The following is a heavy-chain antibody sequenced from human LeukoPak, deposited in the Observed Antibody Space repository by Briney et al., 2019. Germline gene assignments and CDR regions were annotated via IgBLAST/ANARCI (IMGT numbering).Heavy chain of an antibody. CDR1: GITLSNYG. Sequence: GGSLRLSCAVSGITLSNYGMSWVRQAPGKGLEWVAAIKGRFTISRDHAENSVYLQMDSLRAEDTAVYYCARDERRFCSDGSCYPGDYWGQGTLVTVSS. J-gene: IGHJ4*02. CDR2: I. V-gene: IGHV3-69-1*02. CDR3: ARDERRFCSDGSCYPGDY. D-gene: IGHD2-15*01.